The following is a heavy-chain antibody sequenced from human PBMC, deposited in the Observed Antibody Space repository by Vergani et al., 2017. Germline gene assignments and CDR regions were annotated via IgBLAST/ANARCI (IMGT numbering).Heavy chain of an antibody. Sequence: EVQLLESGGGLVQPGGSLRLSCAASGFTFNIYAMSWARQAPGKGLEWVSTITGSGGSTYYADSVKGRFTISRDSSKNTLYLQMNSLRAEDTAIYYCAKDDSSGYYPDYWGQGTLVTVSS. CDR1: GFTFNIYA. J-gene: IGHJ4*02. CDR2: ITGSGGST. D-gene: IGHD3-22*01. V-gene: IGHV3-23*01. CDR3: AKDDSSGYYPDY.